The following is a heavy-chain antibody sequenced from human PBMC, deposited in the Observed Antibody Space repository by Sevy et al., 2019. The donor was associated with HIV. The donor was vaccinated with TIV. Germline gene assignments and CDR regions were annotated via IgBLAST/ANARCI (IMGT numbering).Heavy chain of an antibody. J-gene: IGHJ6*02. CDR2: ISSSGSTI. V-gene: IGHV3-48*03. CDR3: ARGDCSSTSCLLAGYGMDV. D-gene: IGHD2-2*01. Sequence: GGSLRLSCAASGFTFSSYEMNWVRQAPGKGLEWVSYISSSGSTIYYGDSVKGRFTISRDNAKNSLYLQMNSLRAEDTAVYYCARGDCSSTSCLLAGYGMDVWGQGTTVTVSS. CDR1: GFTFSSYE.